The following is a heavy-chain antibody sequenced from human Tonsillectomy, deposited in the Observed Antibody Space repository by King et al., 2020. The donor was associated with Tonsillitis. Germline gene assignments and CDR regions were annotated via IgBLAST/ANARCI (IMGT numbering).Heavy chain of an antibody. V-gene: IGHV4-59*01. Sequence: VQLQESGPGLVKPSETLSLTCTVPGVSISSYYWSWIRQPPGKGLQWIGNIYYSGTTNYNPSLKSRVTISVDTSKSQFSLKLSSVTAADTAVYYCATSIAAADPLVYWGQGTLVTVSS. CDR2: IYYSGTT. CDR1: GVSISSYY. D-gene: IGHD6-13*01. CDR3: ATSIAAADPLVY. J-gene: IGHJ4*02.